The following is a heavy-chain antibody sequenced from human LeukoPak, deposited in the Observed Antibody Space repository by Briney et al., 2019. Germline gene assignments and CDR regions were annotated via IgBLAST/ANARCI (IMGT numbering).Heavy chain of an antibody. D-gene: IGHD3-10*01. CDR1: GYTFTGYY. V-gene: IGHV1-2*02. CDR3: ARGSDFFSDYYNYGMDL. Sequence: WASVKVSCKASGYTFTGYYIHRVRQAPGQGLEWMGWINPNTGGINYAQKFLGRVTMTRDTSISTAYMDLRSLRSDDTAIYYCARGSDFFSDYYNYGMDLWGQGTTVTVSS. CDR2: INPNTGGI. J-gene: IGHJ6*02.